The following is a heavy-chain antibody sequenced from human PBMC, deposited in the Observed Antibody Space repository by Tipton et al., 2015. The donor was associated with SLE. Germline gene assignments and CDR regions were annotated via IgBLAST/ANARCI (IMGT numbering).Heavy chain of an antibody. V-gene: IGHV4-39*02. D-gene: IGHD2/OR15-2a*01. Sequence: GLVKPSETLSLTCTVSVASINSSSYYWAWIRQPPGKGLEWIGSVFYSGTTYYNPSLKSRVTISADTSKNHLSLKLTSVTAADTAVYFCARSSSVRTLLWPTFAYWGQGTLVAVSS. CDR3: ARSSSVRTLLWPTFAY. CDR2: VFYSGTT. CDR1: VASINSSSYY. J-gene: IGHJ4*02.